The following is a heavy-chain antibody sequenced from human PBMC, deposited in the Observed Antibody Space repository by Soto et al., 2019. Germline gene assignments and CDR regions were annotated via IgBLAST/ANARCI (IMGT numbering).Heavy chain of an antibody. D-gene: IGHD2-15*01. CDR2: IRNKAYTYTT. V-gene: IGHV3-72*01. Sequence: EVQLVESGGGLVQPGGSLRLSCVASGFTFSDHYMDRVRQAPGKGLEWVGGIRNKAYTYTTEHATAVKGTFTMSRDDLRHSVCLEMKSLKIEDTAVYFCTKGLCTCGSCFSGDSWGQGNLVTVSS. CDR3: TKGLCTCGSCFSGDS. CDR1: GFTFSDHY. J-gene: IGHJ5*01.